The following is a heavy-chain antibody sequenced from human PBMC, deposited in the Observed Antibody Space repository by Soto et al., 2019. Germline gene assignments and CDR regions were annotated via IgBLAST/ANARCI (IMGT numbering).Heavy chain of an antibody. CDR3: ARGPTQYYYYYYYMDV. V-gene: IGHV4-34*01. J-gene: IGHJ6*03. Sequence: SETLSLTCAVYGGSFSGYYWSWIRQPPGKGLEWIGEINHSGSTNYNPSLKSRVTISVDTSKNQFSLKLSSVTAADTAVYYCARGPTQYYYYYYYMDVWGKGTTVTVSS. CDR1: GGSFSGYY. CDR2: INHSGST.